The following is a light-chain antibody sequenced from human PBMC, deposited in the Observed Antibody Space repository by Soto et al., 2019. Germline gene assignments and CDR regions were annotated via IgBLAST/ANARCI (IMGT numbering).Light chain of an antibody. CDR2: STY. V-gene: IGLV7-43*01. J-gene: IGLJ3*02. CDR3: LLYHGAAQV. CDR1: TGAVTSDYY. Sequence: QAVVTQEPSLTVSPGGTVTLTCASSTGAVTSDYYPNWLQQKPGQAPRSLIHSTYTRHFWTPARFSGSLLGGKAALTDVQPEDEADYYCLLYHGAAQVFGGGTQLTVL.